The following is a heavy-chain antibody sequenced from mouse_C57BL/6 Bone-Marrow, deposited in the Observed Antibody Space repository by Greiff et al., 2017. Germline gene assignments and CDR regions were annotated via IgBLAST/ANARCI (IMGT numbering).Heavy chain of an antibody. V-gene: IGHV1-4*01. D-gene: IGHD1-1*01. CDR3: ARSHGSSYGFDV. Sequence: VQLVESGAELARPGASVKMSCKASGYTFTSYTMHWVKQRPGQGLEWIGYINPSSGYTKYNQKFKDKATLTADKSSSTAYMQLSSLTSEDSAVYYCARSHGSSYGFDVWGTGTGHRRL. CDR2: INPSSGYT. J-gene: IGHJ1*03. CDR1: GYTFTSYT.